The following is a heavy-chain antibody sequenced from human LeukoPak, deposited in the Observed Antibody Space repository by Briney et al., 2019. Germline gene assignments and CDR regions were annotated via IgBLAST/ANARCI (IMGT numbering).Heavy chain of an antibody. V-gene: IGHV3-21*01. D-gene: IGHD1-1*01. CDR1: GFTFCSYN. J-gene: IGHJ6*03. CDR3: ARDGRDLHYWNQKRRTYYRDV. Sequence: PGGSLRLSCAASGFTFCSYNMNWVRPAQGKGLVWISSISSSSSNIYYADSVKGRFTISRDTAKNSLFLQMKRPRAEDTAIYYCARDGRDLHYWNQKRRTYYRDVWGKGTPVTVP. CDR2: ISSSSSNI.